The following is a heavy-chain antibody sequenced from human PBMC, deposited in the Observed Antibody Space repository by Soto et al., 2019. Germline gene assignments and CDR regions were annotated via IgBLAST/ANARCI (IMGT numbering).Heavy chain of an antibody. CDR3: ARGVSSTSLYYYYYMDV. J-gene: IGHJ6*03. D-gene: IGHD2-2*01. Sequence: GGSLRLSCAASGLTFSSYWMSWVRQAPGKGLEWVANIKQDGSEKYYVDSVKGRFTISRDNAKNSLYLQMNSLRAEDTAVYYCARGVSSTSLYYYYYMDVWGKGTTVTVSS. CDR1: GLTFSSYW. V-gene: IGHV3-7*01. CDR2: IKQDGSEK.